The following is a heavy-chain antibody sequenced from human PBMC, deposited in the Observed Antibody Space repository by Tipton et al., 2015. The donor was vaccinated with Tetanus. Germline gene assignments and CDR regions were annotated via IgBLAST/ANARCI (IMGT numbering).Heavy chain of an antibody. CDR3: AASVVRWFDP. J-gene: IGHJ5*02. CDR1: GGSFRDYF. CDR2: VNYAGGT. D-gene: IGHD3-22*01. Sequence: TLSLTCAVHGGSFRDYFWSWLRQSPGKGLEWIGEVNYAGGTNYNPSLKSRVSMSVDVSKKQLSLKLTSVTAADTAVYYCAASVVRWFDPWGQGTLVTVSS. V-gene: IGHV4-34*07.